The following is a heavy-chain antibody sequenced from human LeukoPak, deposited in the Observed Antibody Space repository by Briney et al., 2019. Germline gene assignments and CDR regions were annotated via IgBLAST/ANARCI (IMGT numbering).Heavy chain of an antibody. D-gene: IGHD2-15*01. Sequence: PSETLSLTCAVYGGSFSGYYWSWIRQPPGKGLEWIGEINHSGSTNYNPSLKSRVTISVDTSKNQFSLKLSSVTAADTAVHYCASGVAVRDYWGQGTLVTVSS. V-gene: IGHV4-34*01. CDR2: INHSGST. CDR3: ASGVAVRDY. J-gene: IGHJ4*02. CDR1: GGSFSGYY.